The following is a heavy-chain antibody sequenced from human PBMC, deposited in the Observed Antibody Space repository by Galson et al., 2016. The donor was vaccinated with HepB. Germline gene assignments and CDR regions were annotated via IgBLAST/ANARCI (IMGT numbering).Heavy chain of an antibody. J-gene: IGHJ4*02. CDR2: IYPDDSDT. D-gene: IGHD3-3*01. V-gene: IGHV5-51*01. CDR1: GYNFINSW. CDR3: ARARRFSATYYFDY. Sequence: QSGAEVKKPGESLKISCEGSGYNFINSWIAWVRQMPGKGLEWMGTIYPDDSDTLYNPSFRGQVIISVDKSLSTAYLQWTSLKASDTAMYYCARARRFSATYYFDYWAQGTLVTVSS.